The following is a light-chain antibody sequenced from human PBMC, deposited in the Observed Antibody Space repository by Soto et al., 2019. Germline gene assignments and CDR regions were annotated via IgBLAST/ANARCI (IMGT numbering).Light chain of an antibody. J-gene: IGKJ1*01. CDR3: QQYGSSPLWT. Sequence: IVLTQSPGTLWLSPGERATLTCRRSQSLSSGYFAWHQQRPGQAPRLVLYGASSTATGIPDRFSGSGSGTDFTLTISRLEPEDFAVYYCQQYGSSPLWTFGQGTKVDIK. CDR1: QSLSSGY. V-gene: IGKV3-20*01. CDR2: GAS.